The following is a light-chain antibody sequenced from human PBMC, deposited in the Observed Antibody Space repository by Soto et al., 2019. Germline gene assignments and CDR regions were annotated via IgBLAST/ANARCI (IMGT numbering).Light chain of an antibody. CDR1: PSVLYSSNNKNY. V-gene: IGKV4-1*01. CDR3: QQYYSTLIT. CDR2: WAS. Sequence: DIVMTQSPDSLAVSLGERATINCKSSPSVLYSSNNKNYLAWYKQKPGQPPKLLISWASTRESGVPDRFSGSGSGTNFTLTISSLQAEDVAVYYCQQYYSTLITFGQGTRLEIK. J-gene: IGKJ5*01.